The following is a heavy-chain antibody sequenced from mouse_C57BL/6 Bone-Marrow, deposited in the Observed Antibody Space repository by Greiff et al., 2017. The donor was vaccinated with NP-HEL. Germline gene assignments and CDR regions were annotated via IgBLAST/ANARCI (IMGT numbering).Heavy chain of an antibody. D-gene: IGHD2-3*01. V-gene: IGHV1-53*01. CDR3: ARGRTYEGYYLV. CDR1: GYTFTSYW. J-gene: IGHJ1*03. CDR2: INPSNGGT. Sequence: VKLQQPGTELVKPGASVKLSCKASGYTFTSYWMHWVKQRPGQGLEWIGNINPSNGGTNYNEKFKSKATLTVDKSSSTTYMQLSSLTSEDSAVYYCARGRTYEGYYLVWGTGTTGTVAS.